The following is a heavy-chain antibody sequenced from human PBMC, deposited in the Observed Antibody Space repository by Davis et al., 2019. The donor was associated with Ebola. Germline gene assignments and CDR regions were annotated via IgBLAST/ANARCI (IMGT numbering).Heavy chain of an antibody. CDR2: ISSSSSYI. Sequence: GESLKISCAASGFTFRNYWMFWVRQAPGKGLEWVSSISSSSSYIYYADSVKGRFTISRDNAKNSLYLQMNSLRVEDTAVYYCARASRNYYGSGNYYSEFDLWGRGTLVTVSS. J-gene: IGHJ2*01. D-gene: IGHD3-10*01. CDR1: GFTFRNYW. CDR3: ARASRNYYGSGNYYSEFDL. V-gene: IGHV3-21*01.